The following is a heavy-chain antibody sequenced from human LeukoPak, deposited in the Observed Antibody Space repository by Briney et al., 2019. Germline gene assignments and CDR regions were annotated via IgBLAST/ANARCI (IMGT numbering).Heavy chain of an antibody. Sequence: ASVKVSCKASGYTFTGYYMHWVRQAPGQGLEWMGWINPNSGGTNYAQKFQGRVTMTRDTSISTAYMELSRLRSDDTAVYYCARPFYDSSAHFDIWGQETMATVSS. J-gene: IGHJ3*02. V-gene: IGHV1-2*02. D-gene: IGHD3-22*01. CDR2: INPNSGGT. CDR1: GYTFTGYY. CDR3: ARPFYDSSAHFDI.